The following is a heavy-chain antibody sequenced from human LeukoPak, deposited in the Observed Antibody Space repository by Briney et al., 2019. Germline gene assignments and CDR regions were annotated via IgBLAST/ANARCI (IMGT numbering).Heavy chain of an antibody. V-gene: IGHV1-69*06. D-gene: IGHD4-17*01. CDR1: GGTFSSYA. CDR2: IIPIFGTA. CDR3: ARMTTVTTGYYYYYYMDV. Sequence: ASVKVSCKASGGTFSSYAISWVRQAPGQRLERMGGIIPIFGTANYAQKFQGRVTITADKSTSTAYMELSSLRSEDTAVYYCARMTTVTTGYYYYYYMDVWGKGTTVTVSS. J-gene: IGHJ6*03.